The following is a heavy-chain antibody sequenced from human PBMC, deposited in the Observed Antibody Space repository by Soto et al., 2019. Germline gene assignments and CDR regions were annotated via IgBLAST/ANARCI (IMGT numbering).Heavy chain of an antibody. J-gene: IGHJ4*02. CDR3: APRPLPHYDSSGYSDY. Sequence: QITLKESGPTLVKPTQTLTLTCTFSGFSLSTSGVGVGWIRQPPGKALEWLALIYWDDDKRYSPYRKSRLTIPXXPXKXXVVRTMTTMDPVDTATYYCAPRPLPHYDSSGYSDYWGQGTLVTVSS. D-gene: IGHD3-22*01. V-gene: IGHV2-5*02. CDR2: IYWDDDK. CDR1: GFSLSTSGVG.